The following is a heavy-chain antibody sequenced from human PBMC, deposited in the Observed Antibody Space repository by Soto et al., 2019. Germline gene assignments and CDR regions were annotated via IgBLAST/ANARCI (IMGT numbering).Heavy chain of an antibody. Sequence: GGSLRLSCAASGFTFSSYGMHWVRQAPGKGLEWVAVISHDGSDKYYADSVKGRFTISRDNSKNTLYLQMNSLRAADTAVYYCAKDGGIAVAGTFDYWGQGTLVTVS. CDR2: ISHDGSDK. V-gene: IGHV3-30*18. J-gene: IGHJ4*02. CDR1: GFTFSSYG. CDR3: AKDGGIAVAGTFDY. D-gene: IGHD6-19*01.